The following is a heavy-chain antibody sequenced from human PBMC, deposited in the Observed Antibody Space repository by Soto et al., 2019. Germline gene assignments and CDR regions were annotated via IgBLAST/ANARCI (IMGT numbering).Heavy chain of an antibody. D-gene: IGHD6-6*01. CDR3: ARGSSSYYDYGMDV. V-gene: IGHV4-30-2*01. Sequence: SETLSLTCAVSGDSISRGGYSWTWIRQPPGKALEWIGNICDSGSTSYNPSLKSRVTISVDRSKNQFSLKLTSVTAADTAVYFCARGSSSYYDYGMDVWGQGTTVTVS. J-gene: IGHJ6*02. CDR1: GDSISRGGYS. CDR2: ICDSGST.